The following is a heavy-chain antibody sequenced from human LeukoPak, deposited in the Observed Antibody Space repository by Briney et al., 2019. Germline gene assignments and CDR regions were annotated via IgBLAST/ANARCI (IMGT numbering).Heavy chain of an antibody. CDR3: ASDLYLGY. CDR1: GFTFSSYW. D-gene: IGHD3-16*01. Sequence: GGSLRLSCAASGFTFSSYWMHWVRHAPGKGLVWVSRINGDGSTTNYADSVKGRFTISRDNAKNTLYLQMNSLRAEDTAVYYCASDLYLGYGGQGTLVTVSS. CDR2: INGDGSTT. V-gene: IGHV3-74*01. J-gene: IGHJ4*02.